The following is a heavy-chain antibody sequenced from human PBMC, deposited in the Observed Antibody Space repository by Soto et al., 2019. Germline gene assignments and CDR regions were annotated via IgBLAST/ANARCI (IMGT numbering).Heavy chain of an antibody. CDR3: ASLNIARLGYYYGMDV. V-gene: IGHV1-69*13. CDR2: IIPIFGTA. J-gene: IGHJ6*02. D-gene: IGHD5-12*01. Sequence: PVKVSCEASGGTFSSYAISWVRQAPGQGLEWMGGIIPIFGTANYAQKFQGRVTITADESTSTAYMELSSLRSEDTAVYYCASLNIARLGYYYGMDVWGQGTTVTVSS. CDR1: GGTFSSYA.